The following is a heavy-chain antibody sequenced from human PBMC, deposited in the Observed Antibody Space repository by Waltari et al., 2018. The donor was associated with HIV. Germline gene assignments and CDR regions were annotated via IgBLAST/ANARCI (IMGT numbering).Heavy chain of an antibody. CDR1: GYPFTTYA. V-gene: IGHV1-18*01. J-gene: IGHJ4*02. CDR3: ARSHCAVTSCGSIDY. CDR2: IGTYNGNA. Sequence: QVQLVQSGAKVKKPGASVKVSCKASGYPFTTYAITWVRQAPGQGLEWLGWIGTYNGNADFAPKTQVRIHLTIDTSTSTAYMELTSLRSDDTAVYYCARSHCAVTSCGSIDYWGQGTLVTVSS. D-gene: IGHD4-17*01.